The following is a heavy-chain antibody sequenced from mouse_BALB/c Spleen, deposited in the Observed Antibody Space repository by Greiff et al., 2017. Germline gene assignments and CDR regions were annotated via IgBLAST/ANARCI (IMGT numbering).Heavy chain of an antibody. CDR3: ARQGDYGFAY. D-gene: IGHD2-4*01. CDR2: ISSGGSYT. CDR1: GFTFSSYA. V-gene: IGHV5-9-3*01. Sequence: EVHLVESGGGLVKPGGSLKLSCAASGFTFSSYAMSWVRQTPEKRLEWVATISSGGSYTYYPDSVKGRFTISRDNTKNTLYLQMSSLRSEDTAMYYCARQGDYGFAYWGQGTLVTVSA. J-gene: IGHJ3*01.